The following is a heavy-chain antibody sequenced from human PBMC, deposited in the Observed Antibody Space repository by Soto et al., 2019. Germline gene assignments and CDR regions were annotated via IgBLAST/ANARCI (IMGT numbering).Heavy chain of an antibody. Sequence: GGSLRLSCAASGFTVSSNYMSWVRQAPGKGLEWVSVIYSGGSTYYADSVKGRFTISRDNSKTTLYLQMNSLRAEDTAVYYCARDQVGCSSTSCYYNWFDPWGQGTLVTVSS. D-gene: IGHD2-2*01. V-gene: IGHV3-66*01. J-gene: IGHJ5*02. CDR1: GFTVSSNY. CDR2: IYSGGST. CDR3: ARDQVGCSSTSCYYNWFDP.